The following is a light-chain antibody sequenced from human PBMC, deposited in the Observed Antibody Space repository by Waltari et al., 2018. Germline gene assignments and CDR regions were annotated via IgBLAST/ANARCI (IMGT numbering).Light chain of an antibody. V-gene: IGKV3-20*01. CDR2: GAS. CDR3: QQYGSSPYS. Sequence: EIVLTQSPGTLSLSAGERATLSCKASQTLNNNYLAWYQQKPGQSPRLLIFGASKMATGIPDRFSGSGSGTDFTLTISRLETEDFAMYYCQQYGSSPYSFGQGARVEIK. CDR1: QTLNNNY. J-gene: IGKJ2*01.